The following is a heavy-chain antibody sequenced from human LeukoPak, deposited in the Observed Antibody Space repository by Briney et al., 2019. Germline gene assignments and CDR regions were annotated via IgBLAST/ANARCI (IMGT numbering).Heavy chain of an antibody. D-gene: IGHD3-16*01. V-gene: IGHV3-74*01. CDR2: INTDGTNT. J-gene: IGHJ5*02. CDR3: ARDRGINWFDP. Sequence: GGSLRLSYAAPGYTFTNYWMHWVRQAPGEGLVWVSRINTDGTNTIYADSVRGRFTVSRDNAKNTLYLQMDSLRAEDTAVYYCARDRGINWFDPWGQGTLVAVSS. CDR1: GYTFTNYW.